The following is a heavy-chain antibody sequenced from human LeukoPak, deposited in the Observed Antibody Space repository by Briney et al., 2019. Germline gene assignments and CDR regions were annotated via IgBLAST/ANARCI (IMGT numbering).Heavy chain of an antibody. CDR2: IKSDGGST. Sequence: GGSLRLSCAASGLTFSSYWMHWVRQAPGKGLVWVSCIKSDGGSTNYADSVKGRFTISRDNAKNTLYLQMSSLRAEDTAVYYCARGGAAAALDFWGQGTLVTVSS. J-gene: IGHJ4*02. D-gene: IGHD6-13*01. CDR1: GLTFSSYW. V-gene: IGHV3-74*01. CDR3: ARGGAAAALDF.